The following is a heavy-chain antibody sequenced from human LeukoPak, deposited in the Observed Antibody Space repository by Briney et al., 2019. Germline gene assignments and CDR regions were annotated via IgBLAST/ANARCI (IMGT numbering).Heavy chain of an antibody. CDR3: ARDQVTIFGVVLNHHFNDGFDY. J-gene: IGHJ4*02. Sequence: ASVKVSCKASGYTFTSYYMHWVRQTAGQGLEWTGIINPSGGSTSYAQKFQGRVTMTRDTSTSTVYMELSSLRSEDTAVYYCARDQVTIFGVVLNHHFNDGFDYWGQGTLVTVSS. V-gene: IGHV1-46*01. CDR1: GYTFTSYY. CDR2: INPSGGST. D-gene: IGHD3-3*01.